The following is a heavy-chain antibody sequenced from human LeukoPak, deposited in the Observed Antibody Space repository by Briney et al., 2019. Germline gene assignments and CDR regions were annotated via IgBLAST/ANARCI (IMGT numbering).Heavy chain of an antibody. CDR1: GFTFSTYA. V-gene: IGHV3-23*01. CDR2: ISGSGGST. CDR3: AKMGNYYYYMDV. J-gene: IGHJ6*03. Sequence: PGGSLRLSCAATGFTFSTYAMSWVRQAPGKGLEWVSDISGSGGSTYYADSVKGRFTISRNNSKNTLYLQLNSLSAVDTAVYYCAKMGNYYYYMDVWGKGTTVTVSS. D-gene: IGHD1-26*01.